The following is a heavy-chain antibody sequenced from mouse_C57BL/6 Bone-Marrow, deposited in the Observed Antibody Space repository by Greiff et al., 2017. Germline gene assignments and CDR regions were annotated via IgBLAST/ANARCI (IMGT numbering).Heavy chain of an antibody. CDR1: GFTFSSYA. Sequence: EVKLMESGGGLVKPGGSLKLSCAASGFTFSSYAMSWVRQTPEKRLEWVATISDGGSYTYYPDNVKGRFTISRDNAKNNLYLQMSHLKSEDTAMYYCARGVWLRDAMDYWGQGTSVTGSS. V-gene: IGHV5-4*03. D-gene: IGHD2-2*01. J-gene: IGHJ4*01. CDR3: ARGVWLRDAMDY. CDR2: ISDGGSYT.